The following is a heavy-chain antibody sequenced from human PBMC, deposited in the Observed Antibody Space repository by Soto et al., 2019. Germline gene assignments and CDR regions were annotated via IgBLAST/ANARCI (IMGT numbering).Heavy chain of an antibody. D-gene: IGHD2-15*01. Sequence: EVQLVESGGGLVQPGGSLRLSCAASGFTFSSYWMHWVRQAPGKGLVWVSRINSDGSSTSYADSVKGRCTISRDTAKNTLYLQMTSPRGEDTAVYYCARHVAGNRDYWGQGTLVTVSS. CDR2: INSDGSST. V-gene: IGHV3-74*01. CDR1: GFTFSSYW. CDR3: ARHVAGNRDY. J-gene: IGHJ4*02.